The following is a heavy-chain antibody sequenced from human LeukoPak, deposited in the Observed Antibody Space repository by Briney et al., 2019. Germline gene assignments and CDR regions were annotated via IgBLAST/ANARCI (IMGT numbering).Heavy chain of an antibody. CDR1: GYTFTDYY. J-gene: IGHJ4*02. D-gene: IGHD6-13*01. CDR3: ATEGRQQLPFDY. Sequence: ASVKVSCKASGYTFTDYYMHWVQQAPGKGLEWMGRVDPEDGETIYAEKFQGRVTITADTSTDTAYMELSSLRSEDTAVYYCATEGRQQLPFDYWGQGTLVTVSS. CDR2: VDPEDGET. V-gene: IGHV1-69-2*01.